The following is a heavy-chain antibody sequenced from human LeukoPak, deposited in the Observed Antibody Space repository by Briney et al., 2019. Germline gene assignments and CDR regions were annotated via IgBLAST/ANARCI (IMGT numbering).Heavy chain of an antibody. D-gene: IGHD4-17*01. CDR3: ARATGSYFYYMDV. Sequence: SETLSLTCSVSNDSISGYYWSWIRQPAGKGLEWIGHVYTSGSTSYNPSLKSRVSMSVDTSKSQFSLNVSSVTAADTAVYYCARATGSYFYYMDVWGKGTTVTISS. V-gene: IGHV4-4*07. CDR2: VYTSGST. CDR1: NDSISGYY. J-gene: IGHJ6*03.